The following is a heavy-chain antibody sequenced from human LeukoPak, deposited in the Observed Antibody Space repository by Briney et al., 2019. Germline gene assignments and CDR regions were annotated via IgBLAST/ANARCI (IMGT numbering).Heavy chain of an antibody. J-gene: IGHJ4*02. CDR2: ISWNSGSI. CDR1: GFTFDDYA. Sequence: GRSLRLSCAASGFTFDDYAMHWVRQAPGKGLEWVSGISWNSGSIGYADSVKGRFTISRDNSKNTLYLQMNSLRAEDTAVYYCAREYSYGFDYWGQGTLVTVSP. D-gene: IGHD5-18*01. CDR3: AREYSYGFDY. V-gene: IGHV3-9*01.